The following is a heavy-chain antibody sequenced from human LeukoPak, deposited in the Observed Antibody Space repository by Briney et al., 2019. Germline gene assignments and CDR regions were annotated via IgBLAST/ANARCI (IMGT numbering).Heavy chain of an antibody. D-gene: IGHD3-16*01. CDR1: GFTFSGSA. Sequence: GGSLKLSCAASGFTFSGSAMHWVRQAPGKGLEWVGRIRSKANSYATAYAASVKGRFTISRDDSKNTAYLQMNSLKTEDTAVYYCTSPLGAENSHYYGMDVWGQGTTVTVSS. J-gene: IGHJ6*02. CDR2: IRSKANSYAT. V-gene: IGHV3-73*01. CDR3: TSPLGAENSHYYGMDV.